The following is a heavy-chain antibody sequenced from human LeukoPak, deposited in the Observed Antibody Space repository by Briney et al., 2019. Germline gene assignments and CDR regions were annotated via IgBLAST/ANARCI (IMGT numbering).Heavy chain of an antibody. J-gene: IGHJ4*02. D-gene: IGHD2-15*01. CDR3: ARRLDHGSIVVVVAATGCFDY. CDR2: LSGSGGRT. CDR1: GFTFRSYA. Sequence: GRSLRLFCAASGFTFRSYAMSWVPQAPGKGLEWVIGLSGSGGRTYYADSVKGRCTITRDNSKNALYLQMNSLRAEDTAIYYCARRLDHGSIVVVVAATGCFDYWGQGTLVTVSS. V-gene: IGHV3-23*01.